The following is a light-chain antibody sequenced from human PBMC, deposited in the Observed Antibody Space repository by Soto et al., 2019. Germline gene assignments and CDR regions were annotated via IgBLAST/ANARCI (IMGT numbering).Light chain of an antibody. Sequence: QSALTQPPSASGSPGQSVTISCTGTSSDVGGYNYVSWYQQHQGKAPKLMISEVNKRPSGVPDRFSGSKSGKTASLTVSGLQAEDEADYYCSSYAGSSHVVFGGGTKLTVL. CDR1: SSDVGGYNY. J-gene: IGLJ2*01. CDR2: EVN. V-gene: IGLV2-8*01. CDR3: SSYAGSSHVV.